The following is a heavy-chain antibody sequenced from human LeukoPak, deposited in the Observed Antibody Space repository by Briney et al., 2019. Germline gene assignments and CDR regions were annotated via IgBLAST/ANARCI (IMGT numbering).Heavy chain of an antibody. CDR2: IYYSGST. CDR3: ARTGDTRIQYYYYYGMDA. Sequence: SETLSLTCTVSGGSISSYYWSWIRQPPGKGLEWIGYIYYSGSTNYNPSLKSRVTISVDTSKNQFSLKLSSVTAADTAVYYCARTGDTRIQYYYYYGMDAWGQGTTVTVSS. D-gene: IGHD5-18*01. V-gene: IGHV4-59*08. CDR1: GGSISSYY. J-gene: IGHJ6*02.